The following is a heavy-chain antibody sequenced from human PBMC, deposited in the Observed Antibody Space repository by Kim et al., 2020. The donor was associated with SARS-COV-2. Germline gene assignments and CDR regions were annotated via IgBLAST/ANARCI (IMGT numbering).Heavy chain of an antibody. CDR1: GGTFSSYA. CDR3: AREGTMIALFDI. CDR2: IIPIFGTA. Sequence: SVTVSCKASGGTFSSYAISWVRQAPGQGLEWMGGIIPIFGTANYAQKFQGRVTITADESTSTAYMELSGLRSEDTAVYYCAREGTMIALFDIWGQGTMVTVSS. D-gene: IGHD3-22*01. V-gene: IGHV1-69*13. J-gene: IGHJ3*02.